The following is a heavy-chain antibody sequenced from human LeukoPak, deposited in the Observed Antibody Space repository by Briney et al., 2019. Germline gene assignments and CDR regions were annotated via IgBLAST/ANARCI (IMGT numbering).Heavy chain of an antibody. J-gene: IGHJ6*03. D-gene: IGHD5-18*01. CDR3: ARGRRGYSYGPGYYYYMDV. Sequence: SETLSLTCAVYGGSFSGYYWSWIRQPPGKGLEWIGEINHSGSTNYNPSLKSRVTISVDTSKNRFSLKLSSVTAADTAVYYCARGRRGYSYGPGYYYYMDVWGKGATVTVSS. CDR1: GGSFSGYY. CDR2: INHSGST. V-gene: IGHV4-34*01.